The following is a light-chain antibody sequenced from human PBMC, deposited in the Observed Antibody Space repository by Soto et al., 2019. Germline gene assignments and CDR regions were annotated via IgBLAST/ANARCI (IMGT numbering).Light chain of an antibody. CDR3: SSYTRSSYV. V-gene: IGLV2-14*01. Sequence: QSALTQPASVSWSPGESITISCTGTISDVGGYNYFSWYQHHPVKAPKLMIYEVSNRHSGVSNRFSGSKSGHTASLTISGLQAEDEADYFCSSYTRSSYVFATWTKVPVL. CDR1: ISDVGGYNY. CDR2: EVS. J-gene: IGLJ1*01.